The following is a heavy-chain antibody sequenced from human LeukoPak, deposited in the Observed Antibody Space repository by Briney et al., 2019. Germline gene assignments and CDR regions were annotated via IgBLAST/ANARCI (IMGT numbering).Heavy chain of an antibody. CDR1: GYTFTSYG. V-gene: IGHV7-4-1*02. D-gene: IGHD4-17*01. CDR2: INTNTGNP. J-gene: IGHJ4*02. Sequence: GASVKVSCKASGYTFTSYGINWVRQAPGQGLEWMGWINTNTGNPTYAQGFTGRFVFSLDTSVSTAYLQISSLKAEDTAVYYCARSNNDGDYLGVGFDYWGQGTLVTVSS. CDR3: ARSNNDGDYLGVGFDY.